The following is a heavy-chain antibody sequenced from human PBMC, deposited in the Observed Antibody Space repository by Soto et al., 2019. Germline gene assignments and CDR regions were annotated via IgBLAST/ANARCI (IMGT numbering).Heavy chain of an antibody. CDR1: GFTFSNAW. CDR3: ATPPPRIAARPLPYYYYGMDV. Sequence: EVQLVESGGGLVKPGGSLRLSCAASGFTFSNAWMSWVRQAPGKGLEWVGRIKSKTDGGTTDYAAPVKGRFTISRDDSKNTLYLQMNSLRAEDTAVYYCATPPPRIAARPLPYYYYGMDVWGQGTTVTVSS. V-gene: IGHV3-15*01. D-gene: IGHD6-6*01. CDR2: IKSKTDGGTT. J-gene: IGHJ6*02.